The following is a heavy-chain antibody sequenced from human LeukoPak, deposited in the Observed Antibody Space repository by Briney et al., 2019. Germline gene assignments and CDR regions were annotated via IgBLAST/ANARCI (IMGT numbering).Heavy chain of an antibody. Sequence: GASVKVSCKASGGTFSSYAISWVRQAPGQGLEWMGRIIPILGIANYAQKFQGRVTITADKSTSTAYMELSSLRSEDTAVYYCARTAGRVGVNTFDYWGQGTLVTVSS. CDR3: ARTAGRVGVNTFDY. CDR1: GGTFSSYA. CDR2: IIPILGIA. D-gene: IGHD1-26*01. J-gene: IGHJ4*02. V-gene: IGHV1-69*04.